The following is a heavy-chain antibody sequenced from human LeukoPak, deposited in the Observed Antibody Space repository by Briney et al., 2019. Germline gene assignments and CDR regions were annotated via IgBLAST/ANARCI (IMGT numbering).Heavy chain of an antibody. V-gene: IGHV1-2*02. CDR2: INPASGGT. J-gene: IGHJ4*02. CDR3: ARERRGNWNQDFDY. CDR1: GYTFSDNY. Sequence: GASVTVSCETFGYTFSDNYIHWVRQAPGRRLEWMGWINPASGGTNYVQKFQGRVTMTRDASIRTAYMELSRLTSDDTAVYYCARERRGNWNQDFDYWGQGTLVPVSA. D-gene: IGHD1-1*01.